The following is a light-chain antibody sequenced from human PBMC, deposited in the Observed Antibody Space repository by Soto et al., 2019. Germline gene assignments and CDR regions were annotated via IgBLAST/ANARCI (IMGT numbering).Light chain of an antibody. Sequence: QSVLTQPPSVSGAPGQRVTISCTGTSSNIGAGYDVHWYQQFPGTAPKLLIYGNRNRPSGVPDRFSGSKSGTSASLAITGLQAKDEATYYCQSCDSSLSGSGVFGTGTKLTVL. CDR2: GNR. CDR3: QSCDSSLSGSGV. CDR1: SSNIGAGYD. J-gene: IGLJ1*01. V-gene: IGLV1-40*01.